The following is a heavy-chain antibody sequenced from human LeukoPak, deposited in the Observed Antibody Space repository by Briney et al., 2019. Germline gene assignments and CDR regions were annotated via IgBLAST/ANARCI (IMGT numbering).Heavy chain of an antibody. CDR1: GYSISSGYY. CDR3: ARCYGSGSYPFDY. J-gene: IGHJ4*02. V-gene: IGHV4-38-2*02. D-gene: IGHD3-10*01. Sequence: SETLSLTCTVSGYSISSGYYWGWIRQPPGQGLEWIGSIYHSGTTYYNPSLKSRVTISVDKSKNQFSLKLSSVTAADTAVYYCARCYGSGSYPFDYWGQGTLVTVSS. CDR2: IYHSGTT.